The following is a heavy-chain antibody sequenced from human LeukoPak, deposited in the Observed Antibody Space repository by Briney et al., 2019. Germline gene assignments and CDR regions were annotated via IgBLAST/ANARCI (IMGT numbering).Heavy chain of an antibody. CDR1: GGSISSSSYY. D-gene: IGHD4-17*01. CDR2: IYYSGST. V-gene: IGHV4-39*01. CDR3: ARSRYADYVGPFDY. Sequence: SETLSLTCTASGGSISSSSYYWGWIRQPPGKGLEWIGSIYYSGSTYYNPSLKSRVTISVDTSKNQFSLKLSSVTAADTAVYYCARSRYADYVGPFDYWGQGTLVTVSS. J-gene: IGHJ4*02.